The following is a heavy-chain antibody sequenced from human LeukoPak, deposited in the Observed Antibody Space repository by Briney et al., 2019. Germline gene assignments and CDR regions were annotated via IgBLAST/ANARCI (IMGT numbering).Heavy chain of an antibody. J-gene: IGHJ6*02. CDR1: GFTFSGYA. Sequence: GGSLRLSCAASGFTFSGYAMHWVRQAPGKGLEWVAIVSYDGSDKYYADSVKGRFTISRDNSKNTLYLQANSLRAEDTAVYYCAKDSGMDVWGQGTTVTVSS. V-gene: IGHV3-30-3*01. CDR3: AKDSGMDV. CDR2: VSYDGSDK.